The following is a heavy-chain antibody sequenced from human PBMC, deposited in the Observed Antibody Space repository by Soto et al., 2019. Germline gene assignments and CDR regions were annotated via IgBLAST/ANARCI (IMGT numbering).Heavy chain of an antibody. V-gene: IGHV3-48*01. CDR1: GFILSDCA. CDR3: ARDLSWGSNWYYYMDV. J-gene: IGHJ6*03. D-gene: IGHD7-27*01. CDR2: ISSSSSVI. Sequence: ATSGFILSDCAMNWVRQAPGKGLEWVSYISSSSSVIDYADSVKGRFTVSRDNARSSLYLQMNSLRAEDTAVYYCARDLSWGSNWYYYMDVWGKGTTVTVSS.